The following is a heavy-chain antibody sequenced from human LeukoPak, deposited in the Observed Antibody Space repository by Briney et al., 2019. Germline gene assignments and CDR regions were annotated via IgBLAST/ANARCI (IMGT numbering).Heavy chain of an antibody. D-gene: IGHD3-22*01. CDR2: IWYDGSNK. CDR1: GFTFSSYG. J-gene: IGHJ4*02. CDR3: ARDLDYYDSSGSIDY. V-gene: IGHV3-33*01. Sequence: GSLRLSCAASGFTFSSYGMHWVRQAPGKGLEWVAVIWYDGSNKYYADSVKGRFTISRDNSKSTLYLQMNSLRAEDTAVYYCARDLDYYDSSGSIDYWGQGTLVTVSS.